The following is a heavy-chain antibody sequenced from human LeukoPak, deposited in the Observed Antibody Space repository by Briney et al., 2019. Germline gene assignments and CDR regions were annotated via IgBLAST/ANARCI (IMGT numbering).Heavy chain of an antibody. CDR1: GFTVSSNY. Sequence: GGCLRPSCAAAGFTVSSNYISWVRQPPGNGLEWVLVIYIGGSTYYADSVKGRFTISRDNSKNTLYLQMNSLRAAGTAVYYCARASDVHGDYGFDYWGQGTLVTVSS. V-gene: IGHV3-53*03. J-gene: IGHJ4*02. CDR2: IYIGGST. D-gene: IGHD4-17*01. CDR3: ARASDVHGDYGFDY.